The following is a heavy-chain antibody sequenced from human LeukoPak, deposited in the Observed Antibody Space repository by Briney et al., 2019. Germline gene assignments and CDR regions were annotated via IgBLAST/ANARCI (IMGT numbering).Heavy chain of an antibody. CDR3: ARDSPTRKAFYGMDV. V-gene: IGHV1-18*01. CDR2: ISAYNGIT. Sequence: GASVKVSCKASGYTFTSYGISWVRQAPGQGLEWMGWISAYNGITNYAQKLQGRVTMTTDTSTSTAYMELRSLRSDDTAVYYCARDSPTRKAFYGMDVWGQGTTVTVSS. J-gene: IGHJ6*02. D-gene: IGHD1-1*01. CDR1: GYTFTSYG.